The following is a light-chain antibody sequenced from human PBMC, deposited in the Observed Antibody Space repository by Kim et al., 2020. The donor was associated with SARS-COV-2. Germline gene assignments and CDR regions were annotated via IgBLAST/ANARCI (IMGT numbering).Light chain of an antibody. CDR3: QAWDSSTHWV. CDR2: QDS. V-gene: IGLV3-1*01. CDR1: KLGDKY. Sequence: SYELTQPPSVSVSPGQTACITCSGDKLGDKYACWYQQKPGQSPVLVIYQDSKRPSGIPERFSGSNSGNTATLTISGTQAMDEADYYCQAWDSSTHWVFGGGTQLTVL. J-gene: IGLJ3*02.